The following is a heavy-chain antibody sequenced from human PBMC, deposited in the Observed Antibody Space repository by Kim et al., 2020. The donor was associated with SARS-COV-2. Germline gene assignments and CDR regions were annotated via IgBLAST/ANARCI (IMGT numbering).Heavy chain of an antibody. CDR2: ISYDGSNK. V-gene: IGHV3-30-3*01. CDR1: GFTFSSYA. Sequence: GGSLRLSCAASGFTFSSYAMHWVRQAPGKGLEWVAVISYDGSNKYYADSVKGRFTISRDNSKNTLYLQMNSLRAEDTAVYYCARGLRMVATRTLSDYWGQGTLVTVSS. CDR3: ARGLRMVATRTLSDY. D-gene: IGHD5-12*01. J-gene: IGHJ4*02.